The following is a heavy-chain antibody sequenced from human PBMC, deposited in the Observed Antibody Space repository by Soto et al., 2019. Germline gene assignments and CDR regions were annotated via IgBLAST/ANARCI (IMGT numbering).Heavy chain of an antibody. J-gene: IGHJ5*02. CDR1: GYTFTGYY. D-gene: IGHD4-17*01. CDR3: ARDAVPLRWSGRNWFVP. V-gene: IGHV1-2*04. CDR2: INPNSGGT. Sequence: ASVKVSCKASGYTFTGYYMHWVRQAPGQGLEWMGWINPNSGGTNYAQKFQGWVTMTRDTSISTAYMELSRLRSDDTAVYYCARDAVPLRWSGRNWFVPWGQGTLVTVSS.